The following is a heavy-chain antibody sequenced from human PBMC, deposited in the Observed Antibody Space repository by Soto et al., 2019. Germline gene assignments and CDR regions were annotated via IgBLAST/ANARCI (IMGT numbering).Heavy chain of an antibody. CDR3: ARDRRDGYNYWYYGMDV. V-gene: IGHV1-18*04. J-gene: IGHJ6*02. D-gene: IGHD5-12*01. CDR2: ISAYNGNT. Sequence: ASVKVSCKASGYTFTIYGISWVRQAPGQGLEWMGWISAYNGNTNYAQKLQGRVTMTTDTSTSTAYMELRSLRSDDTAVYYCARDRRDGYNYWYYGMDVWGQGPTVTVSS. CDR1: GYTFTIYG.